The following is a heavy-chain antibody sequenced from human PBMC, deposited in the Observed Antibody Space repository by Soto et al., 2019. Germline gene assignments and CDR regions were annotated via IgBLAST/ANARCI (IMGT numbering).Heavy chain of an antibody. D-gene: IGHD3-3*01. CDR2: IDPSDSYT. V-gene: IGHV5-10-1*01. Sequence: GESLKSSCKGSGYSFTSYWISWVRQMPGKGLEWMGRIDPSDSYTNYSPSFQGHVTISADKSISTAYLQWSSLKASDTAMYYCARRLGYRGVVNYGMDVWGQRTTVTVSS. J-gene: IGHJ6*02. CDR1: GYSFTSYW. CDR3: ARRLGYRGVVNYGMDV.